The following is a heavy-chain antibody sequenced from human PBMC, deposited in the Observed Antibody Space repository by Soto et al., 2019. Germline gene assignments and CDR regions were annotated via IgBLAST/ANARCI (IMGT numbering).Heavy chain of an antibody. Sequence: ASVKVSCKASGYTFTGYYMHWVRQAPGQGLEWMGWINPNSGGTNYAQKFQGRVTMTRDTSISTAYMELSRLRSDDTAVYYCARDAGMITFGGVIALSPFDYWGQGTLVTVSS. V-gene: IGHV1-2*02. CDR1: GYTFTGYY. CDR3: ARDAGMITFGGVIALSPFDY. D-gene: IGHD3-16*02. CDR2: INPNSGGT. J-gene: IGHJ4*02.